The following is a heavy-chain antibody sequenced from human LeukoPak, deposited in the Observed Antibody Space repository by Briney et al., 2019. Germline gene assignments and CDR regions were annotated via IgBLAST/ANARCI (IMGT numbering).Heavy chain of an antibody. CDR3: ARGPRWRGSGRSYYYGMDV. J-gene: IGHJ6*04. D-gene: IGHD3-10*01. Sequence: SETLSLTCTVSSGSITTYYWNWIRQSPGKRPEWIGHVFHTGITEYNPSLESRVTMSMDTSKRQFSLSLTSVTTADTARYYCARGPRWRGSGRSYYYGMDVWGNGTTVTVSS. CDR2: VFHTGIT. V-gene: IGHV4-59*01. CDR1: SGSITTYY.